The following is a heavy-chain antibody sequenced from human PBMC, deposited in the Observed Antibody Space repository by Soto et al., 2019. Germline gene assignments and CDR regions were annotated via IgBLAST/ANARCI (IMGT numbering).Heavy chain of an antibody. CDR1: GFPFSSYS. J-gene: IGHJ6*02. CDR3: ARGLKESEGLDV. Sequence: EVQLVESGGGLVKPGGSLRLSCAASGFPFSSYSMNWVRQAPGKGLEWVSSISSSSSYIYYADSVKGRFTISRDNAKNSLYLQMNSLRAEDTAVYYCARGLKESEGLDVWSQGTTVTVSS. CDR2: ISSSSSYI. V-gene: IGHV3-21*01.